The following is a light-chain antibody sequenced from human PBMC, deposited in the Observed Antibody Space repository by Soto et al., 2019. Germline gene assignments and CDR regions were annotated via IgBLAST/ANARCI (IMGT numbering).Light chain of an antibody. CDR1: QSVSSN. CDR3: QQYNNWPPWT. CDR2: GAS. V-gene: IGKV3-15*01. J-gene: IGKJ1*01. Sequence: EIVMTQSPATLSVSPKERATLSCSASQSVSSNSAWYQQKPGQAPRLLIYGASTRATGIPARFSGSGSGTEFTLTISSLQSEDFAVYYCQQYNNWPPWTFGQGTKVDIK.